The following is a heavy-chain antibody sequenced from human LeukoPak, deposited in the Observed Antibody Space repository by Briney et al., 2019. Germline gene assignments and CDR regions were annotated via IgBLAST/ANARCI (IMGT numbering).Heavy chain of an antibody. J-gene: IGHJ4*02. CDR1: GFTFSSYG. D-gene: IGHD6-19*01. Sequence: GGSLRLSCAASGFTFSSYGVHWVRQAPGKGLEWVAVISYDGSNKYYADSVKGRFTISRDNSKNTLYLQMNSLRAEDTAVYYCAKDYGSGWYFDYWGQGTLVTVSS. CDR3: AKDYGSGWYFDY. V-gene: IGHV3-30*18. CDR2: ISYDGSNK.